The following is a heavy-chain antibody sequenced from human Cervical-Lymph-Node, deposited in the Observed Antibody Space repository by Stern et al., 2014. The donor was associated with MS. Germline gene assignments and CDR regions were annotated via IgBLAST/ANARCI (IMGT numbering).Heavy chain of an antibody. D-gene: IGHD3-9*01. CDR3: VRDNDKVCDH. Sequence: QVQLVQSGVEVKKPGTSVQVSCKAAGYTFTSYGISWVRQAPGQGLEWMGWISTYSGRALYAQRLQGRVTLTTDTLTSTVYMELRSLRSDDTAVYYCVRDNDKVCDHWGQGTLVTVSS. V-gene: IGHV1-18*01. CDR2: ISTYSGRA. J-gene: IGHJ4*02. CDR1: GYTFTSYG.